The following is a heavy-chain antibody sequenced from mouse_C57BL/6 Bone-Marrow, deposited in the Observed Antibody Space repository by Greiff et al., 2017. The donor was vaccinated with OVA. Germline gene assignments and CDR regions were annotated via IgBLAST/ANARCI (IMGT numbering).Heavy chain of an antibody. CDR2: INPGSGGT. CDR1: GYAFTNYL. D-gene: IGHD3-2*02. CDR3: AKTAQATWFAY. J-gene: IGHJ3*01. V-gene: IGHV1-54*01. Sequence: VQLQQSGAELVRPGTSVKVSCKASGYAFTNYLIEWVKQRPGQGLEWIGVINPGSGGTNYNEKFKGKATLTADKSSSTAYMQLSSLTSEDSAVYFCAKTAQATWFAYWCQGTLVTVSA.